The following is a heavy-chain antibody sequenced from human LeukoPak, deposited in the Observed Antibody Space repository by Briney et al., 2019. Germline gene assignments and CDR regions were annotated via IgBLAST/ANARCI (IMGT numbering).Heavy chain of an antibody. CDR3: ASQLGYCSGGSCLNAFDI. V-gene: IGHV4-39*07. CDR2: IYYSGST. D-gene: IGHD2-15*01. J-gene: IGHJ3*02. Sequence: SETLSLTCTVSGGSISSYYWGWIRQPPGKGLEWIGSIYYSGSTYYNPSLKSRVTISVDTSKNQFSLKLSSVTAADTAVYYCASQLGYCSGGSCLNAFDIWGQGTMVTVSS. CDR1: GGSISSYY.